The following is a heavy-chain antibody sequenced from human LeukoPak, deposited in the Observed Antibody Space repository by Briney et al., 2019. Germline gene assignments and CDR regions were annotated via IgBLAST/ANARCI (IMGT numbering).Heavy chain of an antibody. CDR1: GFTFSSYS. Sequence: GGSLRLSCAASGFTFSSYSMHWVRQAPGKGLEWVSSITTSGSPISYADSVKGRFTISRDNAKNSLYLQMNSLRPEDTAVYYCAKLYSSSSRGGYYWGQGTLVTVSS. V-gene: IGHV3-48*04. CDR2: ITTSGSPI. J-gene: IGHJ4*02. CDR3: AKLYSSSSRGGYY. D-gene: IGHD6-13*01.